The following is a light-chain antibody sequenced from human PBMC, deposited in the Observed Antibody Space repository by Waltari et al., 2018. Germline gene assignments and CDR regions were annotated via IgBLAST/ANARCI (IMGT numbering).Light chain of an antibody. J-gene: IGKJ2*01. CDR1: QSISTS. CDR2: LAS. Sequence: IEMTQSPSSLSASVEARVTITCRASQSISTSLNWYQQIPGKAPNLLIYLASTLQSGVPSRFSGSGSGTDFSLTISSLQPEDFATYYCQQSYITAYTFGQGTKVEIQ. CDR3: QQSYITAYT. V-gene: IGKV1-39*01.